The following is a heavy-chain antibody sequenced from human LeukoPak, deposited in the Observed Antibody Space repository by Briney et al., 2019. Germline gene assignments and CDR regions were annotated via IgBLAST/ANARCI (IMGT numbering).Heavy chain of an antibody. V-gene: IGHV3-30*18. J-gene: IGHJ4*02. CDR1: GFTFSSYG. D-gene: IGHD3-22*01. Sequence: PGRSLRLSCAASGFTFSSYGMHWVRLAPGKGLEWVAVISYDGSNKYYADSVKGRFTISRDNSKNTLYLQMNSLRAEDTAVYYCAKVLNSYYYDSSGYSHWGQGTLVTVSS. CDR3: AKVLNSYYYDSSGYSH. CDR2: ISYDGSNK.